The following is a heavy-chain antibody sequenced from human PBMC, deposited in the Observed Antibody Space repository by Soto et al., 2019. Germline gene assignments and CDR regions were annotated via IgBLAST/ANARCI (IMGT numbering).Heavy chain of an antibody. CDR1: GFTFSSYA. CDR2: ISGSGGST. D-gene: IGHD3-22*01. Sequence: EVQLLESGGGLVQPGGSLRLSCAASGFTFSSYAMSWVRQVSGKGLEWVSAISGSGGSTYYADSVKGRFTISRDNSKNTLYLQMNSLRAEDTAVYYCAKDYDSSGYYLFDYWGQGTLVTVSS. V-gene: IGHV3-23*01. J-gene: IGHJ4*02. CDR3: AKDYDSSGYYLFDY.